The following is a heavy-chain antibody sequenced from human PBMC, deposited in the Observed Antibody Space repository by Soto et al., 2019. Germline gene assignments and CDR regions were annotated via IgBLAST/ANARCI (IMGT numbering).Heavy chain of an antibody. CDR2: INPNSGGT. Sequence: QVQLVQSGAEVKKPGASVKVSCKASGYTFTGYYMHWVRQAPGQGLEWMGWINPNSGGTNYTQKFQGWVTMTRDTSISTAYMELSRLRSDDTAVYYCATQRDYGDYGAFDYWGQGTLVAVSS. D-gene: IGHD4-17*01. J-gene: IGHJ4*02. V-gene: IGHV1-2*04. CDR3: ATQRDYGDYGAFDY. CDR1: GYTFTGYY.